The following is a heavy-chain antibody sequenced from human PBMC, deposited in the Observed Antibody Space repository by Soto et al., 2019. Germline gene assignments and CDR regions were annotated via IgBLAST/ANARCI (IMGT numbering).Heavy chain of an antibody. J-gene: IGHJ4*02. CDR3: ARTMVRGDIISPFEY. Sequence: QVQLQESGPGLVKPSETLSLTCTVSGGSISSYYWSWIRQPPGKGLEWIGYIYDNGRTNYNPPLRSRVSILVGTSKTHFSLHLSSVTAADTAVYYCARTMVRGDIISPFEYWGQGTLVTVSS. CDR2: IYDNGRT. D-gene: IGHD3-10*01. V-gene: IGHV4-59*08. CDR1: GGSISSYY.